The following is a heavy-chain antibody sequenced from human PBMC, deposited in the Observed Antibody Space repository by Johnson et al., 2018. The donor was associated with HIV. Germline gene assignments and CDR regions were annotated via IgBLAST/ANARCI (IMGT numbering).Heavy chain of an antibody. CDR2: INWNGGTP. CDR3: ARRGITIVADAFDI. V-gene: IGHV3-20*04. CDR1: GFTFDEYD. J-gene: IGHJ3*02. D-gene: IGHD3-10*01. Sequence: VQLVESGGGVVQPGRSLRLSCAASGFTFDEYDMSWVRQAPGKGLEWVSSINWNGGTPGSADSVKGRFTISRDNAKNSLYLQMNSLRADDTAFYYCARRGITIVADAFDIWGQGTMVTVSS.